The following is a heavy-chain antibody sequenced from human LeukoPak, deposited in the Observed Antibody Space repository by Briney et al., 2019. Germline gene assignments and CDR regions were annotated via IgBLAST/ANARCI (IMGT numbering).Heavy chain of an antibody. V-gene: IGHV3-49*04. CDR3: TRAQGDWFDP. CDR1: GFTFSSYA. J-gene: IGHJ5*02. CDR2: IRSKAYGGTT. Sequence: GGSLRLSCAASGFTFSSYAMSWVRQAPGKGLEWVGFIRSKAYGGTTEYAASVKGRFTISRDDSKSIAYLQMNSLKTEDTAVYYCTRAQGDWFDPWGQGTLVTVSS.